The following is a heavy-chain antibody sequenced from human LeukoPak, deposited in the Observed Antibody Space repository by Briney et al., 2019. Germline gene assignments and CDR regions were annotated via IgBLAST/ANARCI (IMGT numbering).Heavy chain of an antibody. CDR1: GFTFSSYA. CDR2: ISYDGSNK. V-gene: IGHV3-30*04. J-gene: IGHJ6*02. D-gene: IGHD4-17*01. CDR3: ARDFDYGNYYYYGMDV. Sequence: GRSLRLSCAASGFTFSSYAMHWVRQAPSKGLEWVAVISYDGSNKYYADSVKGRFTISRDNSKNTLYLQMNSLRAEDTAVYYCARDFDYGNYYYYGMDVWGQGTTVTVSS.